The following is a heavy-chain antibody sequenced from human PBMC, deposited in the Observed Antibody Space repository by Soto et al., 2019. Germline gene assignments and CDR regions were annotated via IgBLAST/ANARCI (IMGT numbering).Heavy chain of an antibody. Sequence: QVQLVESGGGVVQPGRALRPSCAASGFTFSTYGMHWVCQAPGKGLEWVAVISHDGSNKYYADSVKGRFTISRDNSKNTLSLQMNSLRAEDTAVYYCAKRAPWDTVVVITHWGQGTLVTVSS. J-gene: IGHJ4*02. V-gene: IGHV3-30*18. CDR2: ISHDGSNK. CDR1: GFTFSTYG. CDR3: AKRAPWDTVVVITH. D-gene: IGHD3-22*01.